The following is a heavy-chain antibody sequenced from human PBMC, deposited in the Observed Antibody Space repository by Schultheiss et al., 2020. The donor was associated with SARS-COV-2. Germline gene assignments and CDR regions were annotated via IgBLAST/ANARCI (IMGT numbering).Heavy chain of an antibody. D-gene: IGHD3-3*01. CDR1: GFTFSSYA. Sequence: GGSLRLSCAASGFTFSSYAMSWVRQAPGKGLEWVSAISGSGGSTYYADSVKGRFTISRDNSKNTLYLQMNSLRAEDTAVYYCAKGGGLRFRWFLFQHWGQGTLVTVSS. CDR2: ISGSGGST. CDR3: AKGGGLRFRWFLFQH. J-gene: IGHJ1*01. V-gene: IGHV3-23*01.